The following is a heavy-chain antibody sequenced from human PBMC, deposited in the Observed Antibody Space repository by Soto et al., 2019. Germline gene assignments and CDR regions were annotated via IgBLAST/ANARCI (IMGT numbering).Heavy chain of an antibody. D-gene: IGHD6-19*01. J-gene: IGHJ4*02. V-gene: IGHV3-21*01. CDR2: ISSSSSYI. CDR3: ARDPSSGWPDY. CDR1: GFTFSSYS. Sequence: GSLRLSCAASGFTFSSYSLYWVRQAPGKGLEWVSSISSSSSYIYYADSVKGRFTISRDNAKNSLYLQMNSLRAEDTAVYYCARDPSSGWPDYWGQGTLVTVSS.